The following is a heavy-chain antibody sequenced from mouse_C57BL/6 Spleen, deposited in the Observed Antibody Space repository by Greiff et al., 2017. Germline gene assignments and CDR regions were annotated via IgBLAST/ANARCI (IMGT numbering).Heavy chain of an antibody. CDR3: ARSITTVVAPFDY. V-gene: IGHV1-69*01. D-gene: IGHD1-1*01. J-gene: IGHJ2*01. Sequence: VQLQQPGAELVMPGASVKLSCKASGYTFTSYWMHWVKQRPGQGLEWIGELDPSDSYTNYNQKFKGKSTLTVDKSSSTAYMQLSSLTSEDSAVYYCARSITTVVAPFDYWGQGTTLTVSS. CDR2: LDPSDSYT. CDR1: GYTFTSYW.